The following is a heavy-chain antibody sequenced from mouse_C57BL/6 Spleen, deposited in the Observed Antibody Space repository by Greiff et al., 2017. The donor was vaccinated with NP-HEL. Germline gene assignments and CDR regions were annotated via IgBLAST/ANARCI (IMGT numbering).Heavy chain of an antibody. J-gene: IGHJ2*01. Sequence: QVQLQQPGAELMMPGASVKLSCKASGYTFTSYWMHWVKQRPGQGLEWIGEIDPSDSYTNYNQKFKGKSTLTVDKSSSTAYMQLSSLTSEDSAVYYCARGPGDYWGQGTTLTVSS. V-gene: IGHV1-69*01. CDR1: GYTFTSYW. CDR2: IDPSDSYT. CDR3: ARGPGDY.